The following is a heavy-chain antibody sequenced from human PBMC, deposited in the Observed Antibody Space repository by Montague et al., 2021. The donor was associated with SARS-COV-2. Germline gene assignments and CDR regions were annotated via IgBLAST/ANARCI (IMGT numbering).Heavy chain of an antibody. D-gene: IGHD3-9*01. J-gene: IGHJ4*02. V-gene: IGHV2-70*04. Sequence: VKPTQTLTLTCTFSGFSLSTSGMRASWIRQPPGKALEWLARIDWDDDKFYSTSLKTRLTFSKDTSKNQVVLTMTNMDPVDTATYYCARSYYDILTAYYTPFDYWGQGTLVTVSS. CDR2: IDWDDDK. CDR1: GFSLSTSGMR. CDR3: ARSYYDILTAYYTPFDY.